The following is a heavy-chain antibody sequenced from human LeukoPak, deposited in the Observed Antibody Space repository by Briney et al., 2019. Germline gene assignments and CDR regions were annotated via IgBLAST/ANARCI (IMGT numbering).Heavy chain of an antibody. CDR2: ISYDESNK. D-gene: IGHD3-22*01. CDR1: GSTFSSYG. Sequence: PGGSLRLSCAASGSTFSSYGMHWVRQAPGKGLEWVAVISYDESNKYYADSVKGRFTISRDNSKNTLYLQMNSLRAEDTAVYYCAKDQQNYYDSSGSDYWGQGTLVTVSS. CDR3: AKDQQNYYDSSGSDY. J-gene: IGHJ4*02. V-gene: IGHV3-30*18.